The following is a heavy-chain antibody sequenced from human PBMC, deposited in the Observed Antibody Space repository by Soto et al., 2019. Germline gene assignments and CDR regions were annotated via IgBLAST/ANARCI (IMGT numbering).Heavy chain of an antibody. D-gene: IGHD3-16*02. CDR1: GGSISSGGYY. V-gene: IGHV4-31*03. J-gene: IGHJ4*02. CDR3: ARGALYYDYIWGSYRSRLGVNYFDY. CDR2: IYYSGST. Sequence: SETLSLTCTVSGGSISSGGYYWSWIRQHPGKGLEWIGYIYYSGSTYYNPSLKSRVTISVDTSKNQFSLKLSSVTAADTAVYYCARGALYYDYIWGSYRSRLGVNYFDYWGQGTLVTVSS.